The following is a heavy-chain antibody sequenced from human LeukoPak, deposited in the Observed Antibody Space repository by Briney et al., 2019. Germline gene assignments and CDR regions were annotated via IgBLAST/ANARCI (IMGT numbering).Heavy chain of an antibody. CDR2: ISSSGSTI. CDR3: ARDYYDYVWGSYTRLDY. Sequence: GGSVRLFCAASGFTFSSYEMNWVRQAPGKGLEWVSYISSSGSTIYYAESVKGRFTISRDNDKNSLYLQMNSLRAEDTAVYDCARDYYDYVWGSYTRLDYWGQGTLVTVSS. V-gene: IGHV3-48*03. J-gene: IGHJ4*02. D-gene: IGHD3-16*01. CDR1: GFTFSSYE.